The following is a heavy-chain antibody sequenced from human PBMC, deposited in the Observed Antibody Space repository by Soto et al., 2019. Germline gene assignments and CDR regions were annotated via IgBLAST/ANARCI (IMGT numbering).Heavy chain of an antibody. J-gene: IGHJ4*02. CDR2: FYWDDDK. CDR1: GFSIRTTGVG. V-gene: IGHV2-5*02. D-gene: IGHD3-9*01. Sequence: QITLKESGPTLVKPTQTLTLTCTYSGFSIRTTGVGVGWIRQPPGKALEWLGIFYWDDDKRYSPSLKNTLTLTNDISKSQVVLTMTNIDPVATATYFFAPASGLPFAYWGQGTLVIVSS. CDR3: APASGLPFAY.